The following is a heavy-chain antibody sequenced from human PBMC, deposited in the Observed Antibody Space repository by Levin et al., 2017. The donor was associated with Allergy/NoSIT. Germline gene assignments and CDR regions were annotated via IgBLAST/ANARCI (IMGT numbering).Heavy chain of an antibody. Sequence: LAGGSLRLSCAASGFTVSSNYMSWVRQAPGKGLEWVPVIYSGGSTYYADSVKGRFTISRDNSKNTLYLQMNSLRAEDTAVYYCARDIGYGEDGVDYWGQGTLVTVSS. D-gene: IGHD4-17*01. CDR1: GFTVSSNY. J-gene: IGHJ4*02. V-gene: IGHV3-66*01. CDR3: ARDIGYGEDGVDY. CDR2: IYSGGST.